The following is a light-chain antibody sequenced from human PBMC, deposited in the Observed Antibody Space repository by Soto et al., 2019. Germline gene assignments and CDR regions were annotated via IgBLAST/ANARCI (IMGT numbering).Light chain of an antibody. CDR2: EGN. CDR3: AAWDDSLSGWL. V-gene: IGLV6-57*04. J-gene: IGLJ3*02. CDR1: SGSIASNY. Sequence: NFMLTQPHSVSESPGKTVTISCTRSSGSIASNYVQWYQQRPGSAPTTVIYEGNQRPSGVPDRFSGSKSGTSASLAISGLQSEDEAEYYCAAWDDSLSGWLFGGGTKLTVL.